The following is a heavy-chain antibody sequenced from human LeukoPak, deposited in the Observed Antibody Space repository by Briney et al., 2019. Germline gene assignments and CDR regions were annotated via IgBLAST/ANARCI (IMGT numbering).Heavy chain of an antibody. D-gene: IGHD1-14*01. CDR2: IWNDGSNK. CDR1: GFTFRSYG. Sequence: PGGSLRLSCAASGFTFRSYGMHWVRQAPGKGLEWVAVIWNDGSNKYYADSVKGRFTISRDNSKNTLYLEMSGLRAEDTAVYYCAKDTGYYYYYMDVWGKGTMVTVSS. V-gene: IGHV3-33*06. J-gene: IGHJ6*03. CDR3: AKDTGYYYYYMDV.